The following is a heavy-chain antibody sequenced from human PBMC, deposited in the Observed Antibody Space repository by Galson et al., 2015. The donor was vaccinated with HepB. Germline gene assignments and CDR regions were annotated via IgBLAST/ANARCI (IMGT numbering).Heavy chain of an antibody. CDR1: GFTFSSYS. D-gene: IGHD2-2*02. Sequence: SLRLSCAASGFTFSSYSMNWVRQAPGKGLEWVSYISSSSSTIYYADPVKGRFTISRDNAKNSLYLQMNSLRAEDTAVYYCARDPVVPAAINYYYYYYYMDVWGKGTTVTVSS. CDR2: ISSSSSTI. V-gene: IGHV3-48*01. J-gene: IGHJ6*03. CDR3: ARDPVVPAAINYYYYYYYMDV.